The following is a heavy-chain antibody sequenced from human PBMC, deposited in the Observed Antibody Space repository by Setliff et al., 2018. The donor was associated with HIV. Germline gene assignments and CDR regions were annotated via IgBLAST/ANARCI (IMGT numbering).Heavy chain of an antibody. CDR2: IKKDGSEK. V-gene: IGHV3-7*03. J-gene: IGHJ4*02. Sequence: PGGSLRLSCAVSGFPFSDYWMTWVRQAPGKGLEWVANIKKDGSEKNLVDSVKGRFSISRDNAQNSVFLQMDSMRVEDTAVYYCVVGHYRSSSGWGQGTMVTVSS. CDR1: GFPFSDYW. D-gene: IGHD2-15*01. CDR3: VVGHYRSSSG.